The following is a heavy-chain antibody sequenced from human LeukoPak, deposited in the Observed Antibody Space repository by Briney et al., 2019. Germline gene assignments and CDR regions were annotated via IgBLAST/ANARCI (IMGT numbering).Heavy chain of an antibody. Sequence: SQTLSLTCTVSGGSISSGGYYWSWIRQHPGKGLEWIGYIYYSGSTYYNPSLKSRVTISVDTSKNQFSLKLSSVTAADTAVYYCARGQPGYCSSTSCYGADYWGQGTLVTVSS. J-gene: IGHJ4*02. CDR1: GGSISSGGYY. D-gene: IGHD2-2*01. CDR3: ARGQPGYCSSTSCYGADY. V-gene: IGHV4-31*03. CDR2: IYYSGST.